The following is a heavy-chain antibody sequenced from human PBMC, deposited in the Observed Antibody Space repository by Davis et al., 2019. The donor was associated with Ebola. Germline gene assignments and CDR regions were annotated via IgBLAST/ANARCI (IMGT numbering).Heavy chain of an antibody. J-gene: IGHJ6*02. CDR2: MNPNSGNT. Sequence: ASVKVSCKASGYTFTSYDIHWVRQATGQALERMGWMNPNSGNTGYAQKFQGRVTMTRNTSISTAYMELSSLRSEDTAVYYCARRNTHLPLSNWGQGTTVTVSS. CDR3: ARRNTHLPLSN. CDR1: GYTFTSYD. V-gene: IGHV1-8*01. D-gene: IGHD1-14*01.